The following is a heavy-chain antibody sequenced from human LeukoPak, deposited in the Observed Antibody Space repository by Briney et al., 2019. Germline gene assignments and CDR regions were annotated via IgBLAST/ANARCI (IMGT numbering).Heavy chain of an antibody. D-gene: IGHD1-26*01. V-gene: IGHV5-51*01. Sequence: GESLKISCKGSGYSFTTYWIGWVRQMPGKGLEYMGIINPGDSDTRYSPSFQGQVTISVDKSISTAYLQWSSLKASDTAVYYCASPSVGATAFDIWGQGTLVTVSS. CDR1: GYSFTTYW. CDR3: ASPSVGATAFDI. CDR2: INPGDSDT. J-gene: IGHJ3*02.